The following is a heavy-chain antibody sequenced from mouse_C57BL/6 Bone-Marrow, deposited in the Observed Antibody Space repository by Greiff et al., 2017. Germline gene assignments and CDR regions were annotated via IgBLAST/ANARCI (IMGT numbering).Heavy chain of an antibody. V-gene: IGHV1-63*01. J-gene: IGHJ2*01. CDR2: IYPGGGYT. CDR3: AREGYYGSSYRYFDY. Sequence: VQLQQSGAELVRPGTSVKMSCKASGYTFTNYWIGWAKQRPGHGLEWIGDIYPGGGYTNYNEKFKGKATLTADKSSSTAYMQFSSLTSEDSAIYYCAREGYYGSSYRYFDYWGQGTTLTVSS. D-gene: IGHD1-1*01. CDR1: GYTFTNYW.